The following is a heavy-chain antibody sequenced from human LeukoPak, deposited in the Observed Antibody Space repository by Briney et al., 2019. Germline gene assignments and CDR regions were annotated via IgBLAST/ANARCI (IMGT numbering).Heavy chain of an antibody. V-gene: IGHV4-61*09. Sequence: SQTLSLTCTVSGGSISSGSYYWTWIRQPAGKGLEGIGHLYTSGTTSYTPSLQSRVTISADTSKHQFSLRLTSVTAADTAVYDCARAGGSVGWYGTIDSWGQGTLVTVSS. D-gene: IGHD6-19*01. CDR1: GGSISSGSYY. J-gene: IGHJ4*02. CDR3: ARAGGSVGWYGTIDS. CDR2: LYTSGTT.